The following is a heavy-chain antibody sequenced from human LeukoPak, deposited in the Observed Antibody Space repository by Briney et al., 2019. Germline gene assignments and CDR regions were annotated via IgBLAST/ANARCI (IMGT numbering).Heavy chain of an antibody. J-gene: IGHJ4*02. Sequence: SETLSLTCAVSGYSISSGYYWGWIRQPPGKGLEWIGSIYHSGSTYYNPSLESRVTISVDTSKNQFSLKLSSVTAADTAVYYCARSGYMVRGVLDYWGQGTLVTVSS. CDR2: IYHSGST. D-gene: IGHD3-10*01. CDR3: ARSGYMVRGVLDY. V-gene: IGHV4-38-2*01. CDR1: GYSISSGYY.